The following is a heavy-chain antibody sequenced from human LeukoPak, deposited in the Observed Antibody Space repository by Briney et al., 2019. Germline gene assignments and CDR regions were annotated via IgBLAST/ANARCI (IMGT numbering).Heavy chain of an antibody. CDR1: GYTFSTFD. Sequence: ASVKVSCKTSGYTFSTFDINWLRQAPGQGLEWMGWINPYNDKIKFAEKFQGRVTVTTDASTSTGYMELRSLRSDDSAVYYCARDMIAVRPGWFDPWGQGTLVTVSS. J-gene: IGHJ5*02. CDR2: INPYNDKI. V-gene: IGHV1-18*04. CDR3: ARDMIAVRPGWFDP. D-gene: IGHD6-6*01.